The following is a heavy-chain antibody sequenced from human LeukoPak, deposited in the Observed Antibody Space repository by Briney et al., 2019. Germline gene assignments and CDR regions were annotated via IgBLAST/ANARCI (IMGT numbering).Heavy chain of an antibody. V-gene: IGHV3-30-3*01. J-gene: IGHJ3*02. D-gene: IGHD3-22*01. CDR3: ARAHYYYDSSGYSSSVAFDI. Sequence: GGSLRLSCAASGFTFSSYAMHWVRQAPGKGLEWVAVISYDGSNKYYADSVKGRFTISRDNSKNTLYLQMNSLRAEDTAVYYCARAHYYYDSSGYSSSVAFDIWGQGTMVTVSS. CDR2: ISYDGSNK. CDR1: GFTFSSYA.